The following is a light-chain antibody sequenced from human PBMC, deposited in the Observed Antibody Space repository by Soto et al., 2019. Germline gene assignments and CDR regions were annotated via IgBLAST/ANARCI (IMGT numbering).Light chain of an antibody. V-gene: IGKV3-15*01. J-gene: IGKJ1*01. Sequence: EIVRTQSPATLSVSPGERATLSCRASQSVSSNLAWYQQKPGQAPRLLIYGASTRATGIPARFSGSGSGTEFTLTISSLQSEDCAVYYCQHYNNWPPRAFGQGTKVEI. CDR1: QSVSSN. CDR3: QHYNNWPPRA. CDR2: GAS.